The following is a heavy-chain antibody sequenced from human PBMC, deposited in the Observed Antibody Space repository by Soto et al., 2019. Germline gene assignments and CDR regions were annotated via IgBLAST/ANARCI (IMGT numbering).Heavy chain of an antibody. CDR1: GYSFTSYW. D-gene: IGHD6-13*01. V-gene: IGHV5-51*01. CDR2: IYPGDSDT. J-gene: IGHJ6*02. Sequence: PGESLKISCKGSGYSFTSYWIGWVRQMPGKGLEWMGIIYPGDSDTRYSPSFQGQVTISADKSISTAYLQWSSLKASDTAMYYCARLESSRWEYYGMDVWGQGTTVTVSS. CDR3: ARLESSRWEYYGMDV.